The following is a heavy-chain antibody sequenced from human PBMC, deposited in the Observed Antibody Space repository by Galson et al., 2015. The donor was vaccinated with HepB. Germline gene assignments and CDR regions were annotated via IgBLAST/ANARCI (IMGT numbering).Heavy chain of an antibody. V-gene: IGHV3-30*04. J-gene: IGHJ4*02. CDR2: ISYDGSNK. Sequence: SLRLSCAASGFTFSSYAMHWVRQAPGKGLEWVAVISYDGSNKYYADSVKGRFTISRDNSKNTLYLQMNSLRAEDTAVYYCARTPHVSRKKAAAGPYYFDYWGQGTLVTVSS. CDR1: GFTFSSYA. CDR3: ARTPHVSRKKAAAGPYYFDY. D-gene: IGHD6-13*01.